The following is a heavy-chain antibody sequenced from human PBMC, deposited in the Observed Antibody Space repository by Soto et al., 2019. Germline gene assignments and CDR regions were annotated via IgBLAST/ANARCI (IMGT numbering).Heavy chain of an antibody. V-gene: IGHV1-8*01. CDR1: GYSFTNND. D-gene: IGHD3-10*01. Sequence: GASVKVSCKASGYSFTNNDVSWVRQATGQGLEWMGWMNPGSGDTGYAQKFQGRVTMTRDISIATAYMEMSSLRSDDTAIYYCARMDTSGSLTWFDSWGQGTLVTVSS. CDR3: ARMDTSGSLTWFDS. CDR2: MNPGSGDT. J-gene: IGHJ5*02.